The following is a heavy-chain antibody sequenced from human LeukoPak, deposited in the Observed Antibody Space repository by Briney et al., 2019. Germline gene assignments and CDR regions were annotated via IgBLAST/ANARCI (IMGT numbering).Heavy chain of an antibody. CDR1: GFTLSNYG. J-gene: IGHJ4*02. CDR2: ISYDGSHK. Sequence: GRSLRLSCAASGFTLSNYGMHWVRQAPGKGLEWVALISYDGSHKSYADSVKGRSTISRDTSRNTLFLQMSSLRTEDTAVYYCAKDLRAFRGSGGPCVDNWGQGTLVTVSS. V-gene: IGHV3-30*18. D-gene: IGHD3-10*01. CDR3: AKDLRAFRGSGGPCVDN.